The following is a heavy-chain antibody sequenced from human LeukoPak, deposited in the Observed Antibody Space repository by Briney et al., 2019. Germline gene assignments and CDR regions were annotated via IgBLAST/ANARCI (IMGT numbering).Heavy chain of an antibody. D-gene: IGHD2-15*01. CDR3: AKVSRYCSGGSCYYHPFDY. CDR1: GFTFSSYA. Sequence: GGSLRLSCAASGFTFSSYAMSWVRQAPGKGLEWVSVISGSGGSTYCADSVKGRFTISRDNSKNTLYLQMNSLRAEDTAVYYCAKVSRYCSGGSCYYHPFDYWGQGTLVTVSS. CDR2: ISGSGGST. V-gene: IGHV3-23*01. J-gene: IGHJ4*02.